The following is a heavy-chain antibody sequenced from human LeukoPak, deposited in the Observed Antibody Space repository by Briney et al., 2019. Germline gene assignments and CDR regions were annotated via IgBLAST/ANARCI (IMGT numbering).Heavy chain of an antibody. CDR1: GFTFSNYW. Sequence: GGSLRLSCAASGFTFSNYWMQWVRQAPGKGLVWVSRINGEGGTSYADSVKGRFTISRDNAKNTVHLQMNSLRAEDTAVYYCARGGTLISTAYFDYWGQGTLVTVSS. D-gene: IGHD3-22*01. J-gene: IGHJ4*02. CDR2: INGEGGT. CDR3: ARGGTLISTAYFDY. V-gene: IGHV3-74*01.